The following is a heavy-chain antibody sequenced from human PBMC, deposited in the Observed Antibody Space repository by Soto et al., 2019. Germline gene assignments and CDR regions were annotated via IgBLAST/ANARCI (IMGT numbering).Heavy chain of an antibody. CDR3: ARFCRGGSCYAYYYYYGMDV. D-gene: IGHD2-15*01. CDR1: GFSFRGYW. CDR2: IKNDGSEK. J-gene: IGHJ6*02. V-gene: IGHV3-7*03. Sequence: LRLSCVVSGFSFRGYWMSWVRQAPGKGLDCVANIKNDGSEKYYVDSVRGRFTISRDNARNLLHLQMNSLRAEDTAVYYCARFCRGGSCYAYYYYYGMDVWGQGTTVTVYS.